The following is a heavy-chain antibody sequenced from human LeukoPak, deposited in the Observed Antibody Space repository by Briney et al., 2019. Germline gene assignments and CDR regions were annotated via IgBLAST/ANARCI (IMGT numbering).Heavy chain of an antibody. Sequence: GGSLRLSCAASGIXFGSYWISWVRQAPGKGLEWVANIKHDGSERYYVDSVKGRFTISRVNAKNSLNLQMNSLRPKDTAVYYCVRESSRDLWGQGTMVTVSS. D-gene: IGHD6-13*01. CDR1: GIXFGSYW. V-gene: IGHV3-7*04. CDR2: IKHDGSER. CDR3: VRESSRDL. J-gene: IGHJ3*01.